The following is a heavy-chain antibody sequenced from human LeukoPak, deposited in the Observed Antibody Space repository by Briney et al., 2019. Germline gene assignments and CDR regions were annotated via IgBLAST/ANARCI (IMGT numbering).Heavy chain of an antibody. V-gene: IGHV4-39*02. CDR3: ARDSSGYSRFDY. CDR1: RGSISSGIYY. Sequence: SETLSLTCTVSRGSISSGIYYWGWIRQPPGTGLEWIGTIYYSGSTYYNPSLKSRVTISVDTSKNEFSLKLNSVTAADTAIYYCARDSSGYSRFDYWGQGALVTVSS. CDR2: IYYSGST. D-gene: IGHD3-22*01. J-gene: IGHJ4*02.